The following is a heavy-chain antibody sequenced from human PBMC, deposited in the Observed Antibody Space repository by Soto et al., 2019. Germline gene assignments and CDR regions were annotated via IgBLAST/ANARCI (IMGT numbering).Heavy chain of an antibody. CDR1: GYTFISYY. CDR2: INPTDAYT. D-gene: IGHD5-18*01. V-gene: IGHV1-46*01. CDR3: ARDHVDTPMTNFDY. Sequence: QVQLVQSGAEVKKPGASVKVSCRTSGYTFISYYIHWVRQAPGQGLEWMGLINPTDAYTDYAQKFQGGITLTRDNSTSKDNRELSSLRSEDTAIYYCARDHVDTPMTNFDYWGQGPLVTVSS. J-gene: IGHJ4*02.